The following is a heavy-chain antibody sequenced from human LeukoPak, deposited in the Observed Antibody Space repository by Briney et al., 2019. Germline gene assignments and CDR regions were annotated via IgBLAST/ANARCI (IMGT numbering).Heavy chain of an antibody. CDR2: ISYDGTNK. CDR1: GFTFSNHV. CDR3: VRSPTYYNMDV. J-gene: IGHJ6*03. V-gene: IGHV3-30*04. Sequence: GESLRLSCAASGFTFSNHVIRWVRQAPGKGLEWLAVISYDGTNKYYADSVKGRFTISRDHSQSTVDLHMNNLRGADTAVYYCVRSPTYYNMDVWGKGTTVTVSS.